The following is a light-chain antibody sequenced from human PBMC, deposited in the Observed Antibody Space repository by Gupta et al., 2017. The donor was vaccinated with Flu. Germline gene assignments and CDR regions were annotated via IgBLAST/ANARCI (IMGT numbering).Light chain of an antibody. CDR2: DVT. J-gene: IGLJ1*01. Sequence: QSAPTQPRSVSGSPGQSVPISCTGSSNDVGGSNRVSWYQQRPGKAPKLILYDVTERPSGVPARFSGSKSGNTASLTISGLQADDEADYYCSSHAGRVTWVFGTGTTVTVL. V-gene: IGLV2-11*01. CDR3: SSHAGRVTWV. CDR1: SNDVGGSNR.